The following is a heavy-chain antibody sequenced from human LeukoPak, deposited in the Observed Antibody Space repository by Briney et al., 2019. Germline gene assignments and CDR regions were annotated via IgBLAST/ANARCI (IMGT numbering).Heavy chain of an antibody. Sequence: GGSLRLSCAASGFTFSSYWMNWVRQAPGKGLEWVANIKEDGSEEYLVDSVKGRFTISRDNANNSLYLQMNSLRAEDTAVYYCARGRTVHDYWGQGTLVTVSS. CDR3: ARGRTVHDY. CDR2: IKEDGSEE. J-gene: IGHJ4*02. CDR1: GFTFSSYW. V-gene: IGHV3-7*03. D-gene: IGHD4-17*01.